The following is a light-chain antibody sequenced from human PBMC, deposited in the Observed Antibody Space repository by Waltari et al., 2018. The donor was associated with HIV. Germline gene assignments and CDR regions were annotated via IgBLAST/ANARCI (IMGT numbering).Light chain of an antibody. V-gene: IGKV3-20*01. Sequence: ELVLTQSPDTLSLSPGERATLSCTASQYLGSGALAWYQQKPGQPPRLLIYAESSRATGIPDRFSGSASGTEFTRNSSRRESEDFAIYCCQQYGSSRLRTFGQGTKVEGK. CDR1: QYLGSGA. CDR2: AES. CDR3: QQYGSSRLRT. J-gene: IGKJ1*01.